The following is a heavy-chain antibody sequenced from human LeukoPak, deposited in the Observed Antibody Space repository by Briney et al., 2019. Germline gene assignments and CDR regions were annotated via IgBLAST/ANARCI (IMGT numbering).Heavy chain of an antibody. J-gene: IGHJ4*02. Sequence: ASAKPSCKVSGYASTTDGISWGRQVPGQRLKGLGWISAYNGNTNYAQKLQGRVTMTTDTSTSTAYMELRSLRSDDTAVYYCARDGGIIVGALDYWGQGTLVTVSS. CDR2: ISAYNGNT. V-gene: IGHV1-18*01. CDR1: GYASTTDG. D-gene: IGHD1-26*01. CDR3: ARDGGIIVGALDY.